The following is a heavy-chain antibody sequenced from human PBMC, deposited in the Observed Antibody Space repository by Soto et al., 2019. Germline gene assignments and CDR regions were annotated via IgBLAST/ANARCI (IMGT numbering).Heavy chain of an antibody. D-gene: IGHD1-26*01. CDR1: GFTFSSYA. CDR3: ARDPTSPEYRYSGRFRDNTFDS. J-gene: IGHJ5*01. V-gene: IGHV3-30-3*01. CDR2: MSDDGSNE. Sequence: QVQLVESGGGVIQPGKSLRLSCAASGFTFSSYALHWVRQAPGKGLERVAVMSDDGSNEYADSVKGRFTISRDNFKNTLYLQMSSLRTDDTAVYYCARDPTSPEYRYSGRFRDNTFDSWGQGTLVTVSS.